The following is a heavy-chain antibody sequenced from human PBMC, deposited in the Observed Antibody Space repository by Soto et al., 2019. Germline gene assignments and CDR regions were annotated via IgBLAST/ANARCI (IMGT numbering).Heavy chain of an antibody. J-gene: IGHJ3*01. D-gene: IGHD4-17*01. V-gene: IGHV2-5*02. Sequence: QITLKESGPPLVKPTQTLTLTCTFSGFSLSTSGVGVGWIRQPPGKALEWLALIYWDDDKRYSPSLKSKLTNTKDTSRNQVVLTMANMDPVDTATYFCAHRQTSVTSWGAYDVWGQGTMVTVSS. CDR3: AHRQTSVTSWGAYDV. CDR2: IYWDDDK. CDR1: GFSLSTSGVG.